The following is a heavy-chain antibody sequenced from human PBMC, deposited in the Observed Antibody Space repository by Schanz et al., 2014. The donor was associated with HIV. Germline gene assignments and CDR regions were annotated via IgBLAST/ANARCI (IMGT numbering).Heavy chain of an antibody. J-gene: IGHJ4*02. CDR1: GGTLSNYG. CDR3: AREGDAASITGTADY. V-gene: IGHV1-18*01. Sequence: QVQLVQSGAEVKKPGASVKVSCKASGGTLSNYGISWVRQAPGQGLEWMGWISGDYGKTKYAQKFQARVTMTTDTSSSTAYMELRSLSSDDTAVYYCAREGDAASITGTADYWGQGTLVTVSS. CDR2: ISGDYGKT. D-gene: IGHD1-20*01.